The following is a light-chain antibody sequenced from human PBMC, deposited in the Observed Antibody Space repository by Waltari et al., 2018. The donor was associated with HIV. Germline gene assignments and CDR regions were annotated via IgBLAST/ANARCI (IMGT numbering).Light chain of an antibody. CDR3: QQYYGDPPP. V-gene: IGKV4-1*01. Sequence: DIKLTQSPDSLAVPLGETATIKCKSSRSLFFRDGSRNDIAWYQQKVGQPPTLLLHLASTRASGVPDRFTGSGSDTDFSLTHAGLQAEDAAVYYCQQYYGDPPPFGQGTKVEI. CDR1: RSLFFRDGSRND. CDR2: LAS. J-gene: IGKJ1*01.